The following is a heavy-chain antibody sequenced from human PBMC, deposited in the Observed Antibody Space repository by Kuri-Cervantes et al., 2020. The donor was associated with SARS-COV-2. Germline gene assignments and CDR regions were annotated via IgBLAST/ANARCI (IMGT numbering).Heavy chain of an antibody. CDR3: TRMSSGGSPDY. Sequence: GESLKISCVASGFNFSSYEMNWVRQAPGRGLEWVLYISSSGSTIYYADSVKGRFAISRDNAKNSLYLQMSSLRVEDTAVYYCTRMSSGGSPDYWGQGTLVTVSS. J-gene: IGHJ4*02. CDR1: GFNFSSYE. D-gene: IGHD2-15*01. V-gene: IGHV3-48*03. CDR2: ISSSGSTI.